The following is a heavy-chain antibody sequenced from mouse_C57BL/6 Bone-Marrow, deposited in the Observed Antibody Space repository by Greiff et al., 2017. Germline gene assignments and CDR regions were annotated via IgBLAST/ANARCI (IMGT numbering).Heavy chain of an antibody. CDR1: GYTFTSYW. Sequence: QVQLQQPGAELVKPGASVKMSCKASGYTFTSYWITWVKQRPGQGLEWIGDIYPTSGRTNYNEKFKSKAILTVDTSSNTAYMQLSSLTSEDSAVFCCARSGPPGRSFDYWGQGTTLTVSS. D-gene: IGHD3-1*01. CDR2: IYPTSGRT. CDR3: ARSGPPGRSFDY. J-gene: IGHJ2*01. V-gene: IGHV1-55*01.